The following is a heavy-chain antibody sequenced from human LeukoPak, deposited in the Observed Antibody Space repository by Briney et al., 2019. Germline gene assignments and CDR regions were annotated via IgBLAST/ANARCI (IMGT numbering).Heavy chain of an antibody. CDR3: ARDRLDGVAGPSGWFDP. J-gene: IGHJ5*02. CDR1: GFTFSSYW. CDR2: INSDGSST. V-gene: IGHV3-74*01. Sequence: GGSLRLSCAASGFTFSSYWMHWVRQAPGKGLVWVSRINSDGSSTSYAGSVKGRFTISRDNAKNTLYLQMNSLRAEDTAVYYCARDRLDGVAGPSGWFDPWGQGTLVTVSS. D-gene: IGHD6-19*01.